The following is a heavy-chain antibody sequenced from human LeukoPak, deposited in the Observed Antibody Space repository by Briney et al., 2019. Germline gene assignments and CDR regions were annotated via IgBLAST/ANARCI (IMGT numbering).Heavy chain of an antibody. V-gene: IGHV3-48*01. CDR2: IGIYSGNT. CDR3: ARDYKYAFDN. D-gene: IGHD5-24*01. J-gene: IGHJ4*02. Sequence: GGSVRLSCVASGFTCSDYSMNWVRQAPGKGLEWISYIGIYSGNTNYADSVNGRFTISGDKAKNSLYLQMNSLRVEDTAVYYCARDYKYAFDNWGQGTLVTVSS. CDR1: GFTCSDYS.